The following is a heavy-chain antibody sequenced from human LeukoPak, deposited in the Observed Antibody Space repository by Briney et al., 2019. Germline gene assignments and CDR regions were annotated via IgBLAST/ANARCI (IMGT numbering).Heavy chain of an antibody. D-gene: IGHD6-19*01. V-gene: IGHV1-18*01. J-gene: IGHJ6*02. CDR1: GYTLTSYG. CDR2: ISAYNGNT. Sequence: ASVKVSCKASGYTLTSYGISWVRQAPGQGLEWMGWISAYNGNTNYAQKLQGRVTMTTDTSTSTAYMELRSLRSDDTAVYYCARDLAGYGSGWYLFNYYGMDVWGQGTTVTVSS. CDR3: ARDLAGYGSGWYLFNYYGMDV.